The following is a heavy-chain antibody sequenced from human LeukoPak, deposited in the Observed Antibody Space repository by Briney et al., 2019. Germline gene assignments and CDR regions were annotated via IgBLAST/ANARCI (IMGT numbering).Heavy chain of an antibody. D-gene: IGHD3-22*01. V-gene: IGHV4-34*01. J-gene: IGHJ4*02. CDR2: INHSGST. CDR1: GGSFSGYY. Sequence: SETLSLTCAVYGGSFSGYYWSWIRQPPGKGLAWVGEINHSGSTNYNPSLKSRVTISVDTSKNQFSLKLSSVTAADTAVYYCARGSSYYYDSSGYPAFDYWGQGTLVTVSS. CDR3: ARGSSYYYDSSGYPAFDY.